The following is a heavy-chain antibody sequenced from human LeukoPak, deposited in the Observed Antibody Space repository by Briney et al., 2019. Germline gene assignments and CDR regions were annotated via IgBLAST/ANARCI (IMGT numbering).Heavy chain of an antibody. CDR1: GYTFTSYA. D-gene: IGHD5-12*01. Sequence: ASVKVSCKASGYTFTSYAMNWVRQAPGQGLEWMGWINPNSGGTNYAQKFQGRVTMTRDTSISTAYMELSRLRSDDTAVYYCAREGYSGYDLHDYWGQGTLVTVSS. V-gene: IGHV1-2*02. J-gene: IGHJ4*02. CDR3: AREGYSGYDLHDY. CDR2: INPNSGGT.